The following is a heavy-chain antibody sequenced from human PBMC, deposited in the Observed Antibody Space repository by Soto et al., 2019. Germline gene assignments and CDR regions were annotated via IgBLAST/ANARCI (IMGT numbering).Heavy chain of an antibody. V-gene: IGHV3-33*01. CDR3: ARGYYDSSDSDNGDY. Sequence: QVQLVESGGGVVQPGRSLRLSCAASGFTFSNYGMHWVRQAPGKGLEWVAVIWYDGSNKYYADSVKGRFTISRDNSKNTLYLQMNSLRAEDTAVYYCARGYYDSSDSDNGDYWGQGTLVTVSS. CDR1: GFTFSNYG. CDR2: IWYDGSNK. J-gene: IGHJ4*02. D-gene: IGHD3-22*01.